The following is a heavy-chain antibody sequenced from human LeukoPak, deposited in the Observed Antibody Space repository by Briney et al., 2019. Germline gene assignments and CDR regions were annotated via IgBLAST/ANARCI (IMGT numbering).Heavy chain of an antibody. Sequence: SGGSLRLSCAASGFTFSSYAMSWVRQAPGKGLEWVSAISGSGGSTYYADSVKGGFTISRDNSKNTLYLQMNSLRAEDTAVYYCAKDPAGHGGAFDIWGQGTMVTVSS. D-gene: IGHD3-16*01. CDR3: AKDPAGHGGAFDI. CDR1: GFTFSSYA. V-gene: IGHV3-23*01. CDR2: ISGSGGST. J-gene: IGHJ3*02.